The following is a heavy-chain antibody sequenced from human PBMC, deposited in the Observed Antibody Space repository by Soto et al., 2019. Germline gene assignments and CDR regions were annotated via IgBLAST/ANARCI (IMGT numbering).Heavy chain of an antibody. D-gene: IGHD3-10*01. CDR1: GYTFTGYY. CDR3: ARVGLANYYGSGSLDY. J-gene: IGHJ4*02. CDR2: INPNSGGT. V-gene: IGHV1-2*04. Sequence: ASVKVSCKASGYTFTGYYMHWVRQAPGQGLEWMGWINPNSGGTNYAQKFQGWVTMTRDTSISPAYMELSRLRSDDTAVYYCARVGLANYYGSGSLDYWGQGTLVTVSS.